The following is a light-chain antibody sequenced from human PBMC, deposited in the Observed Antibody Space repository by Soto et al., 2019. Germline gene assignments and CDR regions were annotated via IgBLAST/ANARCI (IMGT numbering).Light chain of an antibody. Sequence: EIVMTQSPLSLPVTPGEPASISCRSSQSLLHTNGYNYLDWYLQKPGQSPQLLIYLGSNRASGVPDRFSGSGSGTDVTLKISRVEAEDVGVYYCMQALQTPLTFGGGTKVEIK. CDR1: QSLLHTNGYNY. CDR2: LGS. V-gene: IGKV2-28*01. CDR3: MQALQTPLT. J-gene: IGKJ4*01.